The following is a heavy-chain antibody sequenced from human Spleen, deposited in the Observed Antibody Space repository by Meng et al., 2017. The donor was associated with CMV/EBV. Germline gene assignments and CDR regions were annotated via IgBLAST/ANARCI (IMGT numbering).Heavy chain of an antibody. CDR3: ARGHRIQYYYDSSGYYNY. V-gene: IGHV1-8*03. CDR2: MNPNSGGT. D-gene: IGHD3-22*01. Sequence: TFTNYDINWVRQATGQGLEWMGWMNPNSGGTGYAEKFQGRVTITRNTSISATYMELSSLRSDDTAVYYCARGHRIQYYYDSSGYYNYWGQGTLVTVSS. CDR1: TFTNYD. J-gene: IGHJ4*02.